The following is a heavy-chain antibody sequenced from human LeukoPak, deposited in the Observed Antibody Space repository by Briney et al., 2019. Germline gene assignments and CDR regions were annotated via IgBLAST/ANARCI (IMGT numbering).Heavy chain of an antibody. J-gene: IGHJ4*02. V-gene: IGHV3-23*01. Sequence: QPGGSLRLSCAASGFTFSSYAMSWVRQAPGKGLEWVSAISGSGGSTYHADSVKGRFTISRDNSKNTLYLQMNSLRAEDTAVYYCAKVTGSGGEIDYWGQGTLVTVSS. CDR2: ISGSGGST. CDR1: GFTFSSYA. CDR3: AKVTGSGGEIDY. D-gene: IGHD6-19*01.